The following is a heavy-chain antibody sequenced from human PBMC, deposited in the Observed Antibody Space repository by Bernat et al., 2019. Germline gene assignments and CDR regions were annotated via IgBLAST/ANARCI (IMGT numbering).Heavy chain of an antibody. Sequence: EVQLVESGGGLIQPGGSLRLSCAASGFTVSNNYMSWVRQAPGKGLEWVSVIYSGGSTYYADSVKGRFTISRDTSKNTLYLQMNRLRAEDTAVYYCARDLRVYGDYYDAFDIWGQGTMVTVSS. D-gene: IGHD4-17*01. V-gene: IGHV3-53*01. CDR2: IYSGGST. J-gene: IGHJ3*02. CDR1: GFTVSNNY. CDR3: ARDLRVYGDYYDAFDI.